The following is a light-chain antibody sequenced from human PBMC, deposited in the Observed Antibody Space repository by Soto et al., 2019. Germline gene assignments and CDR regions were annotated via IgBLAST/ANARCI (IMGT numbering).Light chain of an antibody. CDR3: QQYNGYSTWT. CDR2: DAS. CDR1: QSVSSY. J-gene: IGKJ1*01. Sequence: EIVMTQSPATLSLSPGERATLSCRASQSVSSYLAWYQRKPGQAPRLLIYDASNRATGIPARFSGSGSGTDFTLTINRLEPEDFATYYCQQYNGYSTWTFGQGTKVDI. V-gene: IGKV3-11*01.